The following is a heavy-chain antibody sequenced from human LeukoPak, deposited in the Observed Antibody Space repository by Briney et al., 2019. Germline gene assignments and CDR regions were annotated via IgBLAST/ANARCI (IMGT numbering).Heavy chain of an antibody. J-gene: IGHJ3*02. Sequence: ASVKVSCKASGGTFSSYAISWVRQAPGQGLEWMGGIIPIFGTANYAQKFQGRVTVTADESTSTAYMELSSLRSEDTAVYYCARESKSTSWALYDAFDIWGQGTMVTVSS. CDR3: ARESKSTSWALYDAFDI. CDR2: IIPIFGTA. D-gene: IGHD6-13*01. V-gene: IGHV1-69*13. CDR1: GGTFSSYA.